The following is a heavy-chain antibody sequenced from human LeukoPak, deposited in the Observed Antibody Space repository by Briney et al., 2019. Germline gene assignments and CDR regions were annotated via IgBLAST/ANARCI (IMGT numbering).Heavy chain of an antibody. Sequence: ASVKVSCKASGCTFTGYYMHWVRQAPGQGLEWMGWINPNSGGTNYAQKFQGRVTMTRDTSISTAYMELSRLRSDDTAVYYCAREAGYCSGGSCQGYFDYWGQGTLVTVSS. CDR2: INPNSGGT. CDR3: AREAGYCSGGSCQGYFDY. CDR1: GCTFTGYY. J-gene: IGHJ4*02. V-gene: IGHV1-2*02. D-gene: IGHD2-15*01.